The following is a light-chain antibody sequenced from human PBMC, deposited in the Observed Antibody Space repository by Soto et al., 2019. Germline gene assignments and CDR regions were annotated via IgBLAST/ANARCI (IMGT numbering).Light chain of an antibody. CDR2: GNN. CDR1: SSNVGRNS. V-gene: IGLV1-44*01. J-gene: IGLJ1*01. Sequence: QSVLTQPPSASGTPGQGLTISCSGSSSNVGRNSVTWYQQLPGTAPKLLIYGNNQRPSGVPDRFSGSKSGTSASLAISGLQSEDEADYYCATWDDYLNVYVFGTGTKLTVL. CDR3: ATWDDYLNVYV.